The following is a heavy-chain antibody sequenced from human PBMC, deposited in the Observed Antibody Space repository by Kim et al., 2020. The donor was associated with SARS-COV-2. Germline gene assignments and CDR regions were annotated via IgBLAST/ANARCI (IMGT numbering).Heavy chain of an antibody. J-gene: IGHJ6*02. CDR2: ISYDGSNK. V-gene: IGHV3-30*04. CDR3: ARSPRYYLMDV. CDR1: GFTFSSYA. Sequence: GGSLRLSCAASGFTFSSYAMHWVRQAPGKGLEWVAVISYDGSNKYYVDSVKGRFTISRDNSKNTLYLQMNSLRAEDTAVYYCARSPRYYLMDVCGQGTTVTVSS.